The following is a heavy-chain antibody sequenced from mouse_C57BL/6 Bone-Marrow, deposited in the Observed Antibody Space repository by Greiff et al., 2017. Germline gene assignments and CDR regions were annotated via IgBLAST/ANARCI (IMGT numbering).Heavy chain of an antibody. CDR2: ISPGNSDT. V-gene: IGHV1-5*01. CDR1: GYTFTSYW. D-gene: IGHD1-1*01. J-gene: IGHJ3*01. Sequence: EVQLQQSGTVLARPGASVKMSCKTSGYTFTSYWMHWVKQRPGQGLEWIGAISPGNSDTSYNQKFKGKAKLTAVTSASTAYMELSSLTNEDSAVYYCTRSGDTTVVATRTFAYWGQGTLVTVSA. CDR3: TRSGDTTVVATRTFAY.